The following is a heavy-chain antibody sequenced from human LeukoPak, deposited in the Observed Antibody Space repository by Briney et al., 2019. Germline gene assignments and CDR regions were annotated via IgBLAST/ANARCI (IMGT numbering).Heavy chain of an antibody. CDR3: ARGGYYGSGNDFRFDP. V-gene: IGHV4-38-2*02. CDR1: GYPINIDYS. Sequence: SETLSLTCFVSGYPINIDYSWGWIRQSPGKGLEWIGVISPKGITYYNPSLKSRVTISVDTSKNQFSLKLSSVTAADTAVYYCARGGYYGSGNDFRFDPWGQGTLVTVSS. D-gene: IGHD3-10*01. CDR2: ISPKGIT. J-gene: IGHJ5*02.